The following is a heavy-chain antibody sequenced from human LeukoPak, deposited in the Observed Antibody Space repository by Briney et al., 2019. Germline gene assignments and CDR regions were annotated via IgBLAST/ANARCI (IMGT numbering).Heavy chain of an antibody. Sequence: SGGSLRLSCAASGFTFSSYEMNWVRQAPGKGLEWVSYISSSGSTIYYADSVKGGFTISRENEKNSLYLQMNRLRAEDTAVYYCARDQERYSRPQEIWFHWGQGTLVTVSS. D-gene: IGHD6-13*01. CDR3: ARDQERYSRPQEIWFH. V-gene: IGHV3-48*03. CDR1: GFTFSSYE. CDR2: ISSSGSTI. J-gene: IGHJ4*02.